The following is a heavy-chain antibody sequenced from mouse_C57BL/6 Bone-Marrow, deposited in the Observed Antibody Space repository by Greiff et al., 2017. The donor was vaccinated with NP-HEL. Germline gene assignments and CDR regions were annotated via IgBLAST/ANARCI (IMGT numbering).Heavy chain of an antibody. Sequence: VPLQQSVAELVRPGASVKLSCTASGFNINNTYMHWVKQRPEQGLERIGRIDPANGNTKYSPTFQGKAPITSDTSSNTAYLQVRSLTSEDTANDYGARAHYCGSSDGSYWYFDGWGTGTTVTVSS. CDR1: GFNINNTY. J-gene: IGHJ1*03. D-gene: IGHD1-1*01. CDR3: ARAHYCGSSDGSYWYFDG. CDR2: IDPANGNT. V-gene: IGHV14-3*01.